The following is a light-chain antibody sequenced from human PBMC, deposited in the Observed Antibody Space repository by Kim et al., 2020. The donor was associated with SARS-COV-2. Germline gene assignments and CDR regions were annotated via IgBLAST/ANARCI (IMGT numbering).Light chain of an antibody. CDR3: QSDGSSSWV. CDR2: EDN. Sequence: GERVTIYCARSSGSIDSNYVQWYQQRPGSSPTTVIYEDNQRPSGVPDRFSGSIDSSSNATSLTITGLKTGDEADYYCQSDGSSSWVFGGGTQLTVL. CDR1: SGSIDSNY. J-gene: IGLJ3*02. V-gene: IGLV6-57*01.